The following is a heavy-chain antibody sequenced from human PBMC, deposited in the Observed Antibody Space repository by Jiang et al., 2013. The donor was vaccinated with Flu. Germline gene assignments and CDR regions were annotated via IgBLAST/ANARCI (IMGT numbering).Heavy chain of an antibody. D-gene: IGHD4-17*01. J-gene: IGHJ5*02. CDR2: NHSGST. CDR3: ARGTTVTTFGWFDP. Sequence: NHSGSTNYNPSLKSRVTISVDTSKNQFSLKLSSVTAADTAVYYCARGTTVTTFGWFDPWGQGTLVTVSS. V-gene: IGHV4-34*01.